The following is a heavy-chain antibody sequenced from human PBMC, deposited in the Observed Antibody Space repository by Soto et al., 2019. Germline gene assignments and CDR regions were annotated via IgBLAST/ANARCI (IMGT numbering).Heavy chain of an antibody. Sequence: PSETLSLTCTVSGGSISSYYWSWIRQPPGKGLEWIGYIYYSGSTNYNPSLKSRVTISVDTSKDQFSLKLSSVTAADTAVYYCARSGSGSYYKGGNWFDPWGQGTLVTVSS. V-gene: IGHV4-59*01. CDR3: ARSGSGSYYKGGNWFDP. CDR1: GGSISSYY. CDR2: IYYSGST. J-gene: IGHJ5*02. D-gene: IGHD3-10*01.